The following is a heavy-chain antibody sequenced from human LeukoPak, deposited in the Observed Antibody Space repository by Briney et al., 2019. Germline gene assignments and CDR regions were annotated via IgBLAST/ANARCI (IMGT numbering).Heavy chain of an antibody. CDR3: ARVAGDFWSGYYYYYYYMDV. D-gene: IGHD3-3*01. Sequence: GGCLRPSCAASGFTFSTYSMNWVRQPAGEWREWDSYISSGSSPIYYAGSVKGRFTISRDNAKNSLYLQMNSLRAEDTAVYYCARVAGDFWSGYYYYYYYMDVWGKGTTVTVSS. CDR1: GFTFSTYS. CDR2: ISSGSSPI. J-gene: IGHJ6*03. V-gene: IGHV3-48*04.